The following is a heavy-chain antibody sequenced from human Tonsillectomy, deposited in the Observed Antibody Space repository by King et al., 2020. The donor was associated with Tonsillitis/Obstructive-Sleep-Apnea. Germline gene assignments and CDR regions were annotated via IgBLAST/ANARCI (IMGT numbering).Heavy chain of an antibody. V-gene: IGHV1-18*01. CDR3: AGAGSIAAQFYYYMDV. CDR1: GYTFTSYG. D-gene: IGHD6-13*01. Sequence: VQLVESGAEVKKPGASVTVSCTASGYTFTSYGISWVRQAPGQGLEWMGWISAYNDNTNYAQKLQGRVTMTTDTSTSTPYRELRSLKSADTAVYYCAGAGSIAAQFYYYMDVWGKGTTVTVSS. CDR2: ISAYNDNT. J-gene: IGHJ6*03.